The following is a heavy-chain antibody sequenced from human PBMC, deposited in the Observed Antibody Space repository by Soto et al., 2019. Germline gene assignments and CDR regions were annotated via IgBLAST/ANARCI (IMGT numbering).Heavy chain of an antibody. V-gene: IGHV4-59*01. J-gene: IGHJ4*02. Sequence: PSETLSLTCSVSGGSMIEYFWSWIRHSPGKGLEWIGYIYYLGSTDYNPSLKSRVTISVDTSKRQFSLRLTSVTAADTAVYYCARDGYDGSGSPYPAYWGPGTQVTVSS. D-gene: IGHD3-10*01. CDR2: IYYLGST. CDR1: GGSMIEYF. CDR3: ARDGYDGSGSPYPAY.